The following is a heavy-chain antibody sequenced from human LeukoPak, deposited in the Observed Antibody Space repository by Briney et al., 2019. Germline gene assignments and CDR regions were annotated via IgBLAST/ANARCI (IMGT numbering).Heavy chain of an antibody. V-gene: IGHV3-23*01. CDR3: VRDAASDFYYYMDV. Sequence: PGGSLRLSCAASGFTFCSYAISWVRQAPGKGLDWVSSISISSGVVNYADSVKGRFTISRDKSKNTVYLQMNGLRAEDTALYYCVRDAASDFYYYMDVWGKGTTVTVSS. J-gene: IGHJ6*03. CDR1: GFTFCSYA. CDR2: ISISSGVV. D-gene: IGHD6-25*01.